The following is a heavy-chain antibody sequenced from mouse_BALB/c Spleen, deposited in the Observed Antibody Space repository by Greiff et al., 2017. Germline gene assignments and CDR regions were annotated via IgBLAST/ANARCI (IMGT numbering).Heavy chain of an antibody. V-gene: IGHV1-80*01. D-gene: IGHD2-10*02. Sequence: VKLVESGAELVRPGSSVKISCKASGYAFSSYWMNWVKQRPGQGLEWIGQIYPGDGDTNYNGKFKGKATLTADKSSSTAYMQLSSLTSEDSAVYFCAREYGNTFDYWGQGTTLTVSS. CDR2: IYPGDGDT. J-gene: IGHJ2*01. CDR1: GYAFSSYW. CDR3: AREYGNTFDY.